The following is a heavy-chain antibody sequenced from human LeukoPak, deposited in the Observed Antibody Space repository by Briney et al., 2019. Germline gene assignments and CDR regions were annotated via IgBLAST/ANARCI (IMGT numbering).Heavy chain of an antibody. D-gene: IGHD3-16*01. CDR1: GFTFSSSD. J-gene: IGHJ5*01. Sequence: GGSLRLSCAASGFTFSSSDMHWVRQAPGKWLEWVAFIRYDGNNKYYADSVKGRLTITRDNSKNTLYLQMNSLRAADTAVYYCAKGYRNHLLILLDSWGQGTLVTVSS. V-gene: IGHV3-30*02. CDR2: IRYDGNNK. CDR3: AKGYRNHLLILLDS.